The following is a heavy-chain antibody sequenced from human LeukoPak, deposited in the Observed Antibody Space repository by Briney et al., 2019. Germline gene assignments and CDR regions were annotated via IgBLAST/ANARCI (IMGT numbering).Heavy chain of an antibody. CDR2: MNPNSGNT. D-gene: IGHD4-17*01. CDR1: GYTFTSYD. V-gene: IGHV1-8*03. Sequence: ASVKVSCKASGYTFTSYDINWVRQATGQGLERMGWMNPNSGNTGYAQRFQGRVTITRNTSISTAYMELSSLRSEDTAVYYCARLTRTVTSFDPWGQGTLVTVSS. J-gene: IGHJ5*02. CDR3: ARLTRTVTSFDP.